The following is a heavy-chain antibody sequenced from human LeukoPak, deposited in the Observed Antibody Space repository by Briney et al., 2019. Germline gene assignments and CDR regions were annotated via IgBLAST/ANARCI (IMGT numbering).Heavy chain of an antibody. CDR2: ISSSSSTI. J-gene: IGHJ4*02. V-gene: IGHV3-48*04. CDR3: ARELSSTSCYALDY. CDR1: GFTFSSYS. D-gene: IGHD2-2*01. Sequence: QPGGSLRLSCAASGFTFSSYSMNWVRQAPGKGLEWVSYISSSSSTIYYADSVKGRFTISRDNAKNSLYLQMNSLRAEDTAVYYCARELSSTSCYALDYWGQGTLVTVSS.